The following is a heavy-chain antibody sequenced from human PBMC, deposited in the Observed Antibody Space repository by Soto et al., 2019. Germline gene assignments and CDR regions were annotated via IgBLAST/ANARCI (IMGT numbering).Heavy chain of an antibody. CDR2: FSGSGGAT. J-gene: IGHJ4*02. D-gene: IGHD3-10*01. CDR3: AKAGGDY. V-gene: IGHV3-23*04. Sequence: EVQLVESGGGLVQPGGSLKLSCAASGFTASSYAMSWVRQAPGKGLEWVSGFSGSGGATFYADSVKGRFTLSRDSSKNTVDLQMTRLRAEDTAVYYCAKAGGDYWGQGTLVTVSS. CDR1: GFTASSYA.